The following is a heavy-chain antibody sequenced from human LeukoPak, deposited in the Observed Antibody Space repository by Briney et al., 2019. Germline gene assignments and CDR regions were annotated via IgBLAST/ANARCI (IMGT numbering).Heavy chain of an antibody. V-gene: IGHV4-59*01. D-gene: IGHD1-7*01. CDR1: GGSISSYY. Sequence: SETLSLTCTVSGGSISSYYWSWIRQPPGKGLEWIGYIYYSGSTNYNPSLKSRVTISVDTSKNQFSLKLSSVTAADTAVYYCAREGTRAGAFDIWGQGTMVTVSS. CDR3: AREGTRAGAFDI. J-gene: IGHJ3*02. CDR2: IYYSGST.